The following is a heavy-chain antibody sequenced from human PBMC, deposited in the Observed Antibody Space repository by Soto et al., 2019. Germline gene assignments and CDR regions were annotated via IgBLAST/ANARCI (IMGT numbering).Heavy chain of an antibody. CDR2: IYYSGST. CDR3: ASSTYYDFWSGYYRRDNWFDP. J-gene: IGHJ5*02. CDR1: GGSVSSGSYY. D-gene: IGHD3-3*01. V-gene: IGHV4-61*01. Sequence: ASETLSLTCTVSGGSVSSGSYYWSWIRQPPGKGLEWIGYIYYSGSTNYNPSLKSRVTISVDTSKNQFSLKLSSVTAADTAVYYCASSTYYDFWSGYYRRDNWFDPWGQGTLVTVSS.